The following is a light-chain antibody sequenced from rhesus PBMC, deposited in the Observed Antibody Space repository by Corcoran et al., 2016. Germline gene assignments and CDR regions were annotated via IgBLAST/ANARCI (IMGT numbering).Light chain of an antibody. CDR2: YAS. V-gene: IGKV3-42*02. J-gene: IGKJ2*01. Sequence: ETLVTQSPATLSLSPGERATLSCRASQSVGTNLAWYQPKPGQAPKLLINYASTRATATPDRFRGRGSGTEFPLTISSLEPEDCAVYYCQQYNYWNTFGQGTKVEIK. CDR1: QSVGTN. CDR3: QQYNYWNT.